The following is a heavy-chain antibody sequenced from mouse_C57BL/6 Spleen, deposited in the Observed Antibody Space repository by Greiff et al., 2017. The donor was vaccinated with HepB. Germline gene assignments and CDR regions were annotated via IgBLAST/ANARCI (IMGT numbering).Heavy chain of an antibody. CDR3: ARNPLYWYGSSDYAMDY. CDR2: IWSGGST. CDR1: GFSLTSYG. V-gene: IGHV2-2*01. Sequence: VQLQQSGSGLVQPSQSLSITCTVSGFSLTSYGVHWVRQSPGKGLEWLGVIWSGGSTDYNAAFISRLSISKDNSKSQVFFKMNSLQADDTAIYYCARNPLYWYGSSDYAMDYWGQGTSVTVSS. D-gene: IGHD1-1*01. J-gene: IGHJ4*01.